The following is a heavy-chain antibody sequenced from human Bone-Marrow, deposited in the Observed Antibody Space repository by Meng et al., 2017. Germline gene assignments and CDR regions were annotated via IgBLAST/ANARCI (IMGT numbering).Heavy chain of an antibody. V-gene: IGHV1-69*02. Sequence: SVKVSCKASGGTFSSYTISWVRQAPGQGLEWMGRIIPILGIANYAQKFQGRVTMTTDTSTSTAYMELRSLRSDDTAVYYCAFYCGGDCAFDYWGQGTLVTVSS. CDR3: AFYCGGDCAFDY. D-gene: IGHD2-21*02. CDR1: GGTFSSYT. CDR2: IIPILGIA. J-gene: IGHJ4*02.